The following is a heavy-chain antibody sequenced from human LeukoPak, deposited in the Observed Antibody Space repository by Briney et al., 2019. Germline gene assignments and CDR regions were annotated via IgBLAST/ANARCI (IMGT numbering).Heavy chain of an antibody. V-gene: IGHV4-39*01. D-gene: IGHD3-16*01. CDR1: GGSISSSSYY. Sequence: SETLSLTCTVSGGSISSSSYYWGWIRQPPGKGLEWIGSIYYSGSTYYNPSLKSRVTISVDTSKNQFSLKLSSVTAADTAVYYCARVTQTLLWWFDPWGQGTLVTVSS. J-gene: IGHJ5*02. CDR2: IYYSGST. CDR3: ARVTQTLLWWFDP.